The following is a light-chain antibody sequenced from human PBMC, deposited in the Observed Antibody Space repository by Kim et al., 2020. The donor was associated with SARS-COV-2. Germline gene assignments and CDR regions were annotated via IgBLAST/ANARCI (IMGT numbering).Light chain of an antibody. Sequence: ASAGDRVTITCQASQDITNSLNWYQHRAGKAPNLLIYNASNVETGAPSRFSGSGSGTDFALSISSLQPEDSATYYCQQYDYLPITFGQGTRLEIK. CDR3: QQYDYLPIT. V-gene: IGKV1-33*01. CDR1: QDITNS. J-gene: IGKJ5*01. CDR2: NAS.